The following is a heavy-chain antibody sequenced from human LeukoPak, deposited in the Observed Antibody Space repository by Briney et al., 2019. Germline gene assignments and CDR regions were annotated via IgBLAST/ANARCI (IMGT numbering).Heavy chain of an antibody. CDR3: ARDRRSVAAAGIIFDP. V-gene: IGHV1-18*01. CDR2: ISAYNGNT. J-gene: IGHJ5*02. Sequence: ASVKVSCKASGYTFTSYGISWVRQAPGQGLEWMGWISAYNGNTNYAQKLQGRVTMTTDTSTSTAYMELRILRSDDTAVYYCARDRRSVAAAGIIFDPWGQGTLVTVSS. CDR1: GYTFTSYG. D-gene: IGHD6-13*01.